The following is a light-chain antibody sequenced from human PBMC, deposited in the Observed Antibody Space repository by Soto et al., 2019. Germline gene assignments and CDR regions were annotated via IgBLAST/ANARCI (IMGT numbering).Light chain of an antibody. CDR3: HQYGSSPLT. V-gene: IGKV3-20*01. CDR2: GAS. J-gene: IGKJ4*01. Sequence: PGERATLSCRASQSVTSNYLAWYQQKPGQTPRLLIYGASSRATGIPDRFSGSGSETDFTLTISRLEPEDFAVYYCHQYGSSPLTFGGGTKVEIK. CDR1: QSVTSNY.